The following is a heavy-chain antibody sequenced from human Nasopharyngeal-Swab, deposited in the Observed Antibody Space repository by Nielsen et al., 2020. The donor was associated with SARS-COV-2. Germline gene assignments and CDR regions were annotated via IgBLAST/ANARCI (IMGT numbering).Heavy chain of an antibody. CDR2: INSDGSDT. Sequence: GESLKISCTASGFTFNGYWLHWVRQVPGKGLQWVSRINSDGSDTRYAESVKGRFTASRDTAKSTLYLQLNSVRAEDTGVYFCAREWERPYYFDYWGQGVLVTVSS. CDR3: AREWERPYYFDY. V-gene: IGHV3-74*01. CDR1: GFTFNGYW. D-gene: IGHD1-26*01. J-gene: IGHJ4*02.